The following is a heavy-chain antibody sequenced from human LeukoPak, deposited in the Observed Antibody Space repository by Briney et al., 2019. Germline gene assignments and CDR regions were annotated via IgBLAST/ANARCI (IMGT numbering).Heavy chain of an antibody. Sequence: ASVKVSCKASGYTFTSYDINWVRQATGQGLEWMGWMNPNSGNTGYAQKFQGRVTMTRNTSISTAYMELSSLRSADTAVYYCARRLDYYYYMDVWGKGTTVTVSS. CDR1: GYTFTSYD. V-gene: IGHV1-8*01. CDR2: MNPNSGNT. CDR3: ARRLDYYYYMDV. J-gene: IGHJ6*03.